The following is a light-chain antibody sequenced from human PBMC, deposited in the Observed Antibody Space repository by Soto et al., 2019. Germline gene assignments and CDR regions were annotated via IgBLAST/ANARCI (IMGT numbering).Light chain of an antibody. V-gene: IGKV1-12*01. CDR1: QGISTW. J-gene: IGKJ2*01. CDR2: GAS. CDR3: QQTYSTPYT. Sequence: DIQMTQSPSSVSASVGDRVTITCRASQGISTWLAWYQQKPGKAPKLLFYGASSLKSGVPSRSSGSGSGTEVTLTISGLQPEDLGTYYCQQTYSTPYTFGQGTTVVIK.